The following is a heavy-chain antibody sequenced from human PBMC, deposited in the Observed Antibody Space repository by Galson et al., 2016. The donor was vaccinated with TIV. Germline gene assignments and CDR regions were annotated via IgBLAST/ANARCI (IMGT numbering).Heavy chain of an antibody. CDR1: GVIFSSNA. CDR2: ISPLFGTT. Sequence: VKVSCKASGVIFSSNAFNWVRQAPGHGLEWVGGISPLFGTTNYAQRFQGRVTFTTDASKTTAYMELTSLTSEDTAVYYCARSDKYYVERTGCDSWGQGTLVTVSS. CDR3: ARSDKYYVERTGCDS. J-gene: IGHJ4*02. D-gene: IGHD2/OR15-2a*01. V-gene: IGHV1-69*05.